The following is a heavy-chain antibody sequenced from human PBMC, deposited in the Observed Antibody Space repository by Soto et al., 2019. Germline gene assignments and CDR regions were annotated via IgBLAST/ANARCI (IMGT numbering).Heavy chain of an antibody. J-gene: IGHJ6*02. CDR2: IYYSGST. V-gene: IGHV4-39*01. Sequence: QLQLQESGPGLVKPSETLSLTCTVSGGSISSSSYYWGWIRQPPGKGLEWIGSIYYSGSTYYNPSLTCRLTISVDTSKNQVSLKLSSVTAADTSVYYCARKGIAAAGNYYGMDVWGQGTTVTVSS. D-gene: IGHD6-13*01. CDR3: ARKGIAAAGNYYGMDV. CDR1: GGSISSSSYY.